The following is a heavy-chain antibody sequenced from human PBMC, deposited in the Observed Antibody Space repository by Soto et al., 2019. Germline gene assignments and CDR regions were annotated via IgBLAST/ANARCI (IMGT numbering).Heavy chain of an antibody. Sequence: GASVKVSCKASGYTFTSYGISWVRQAPGQGLEWMGWISAYNGNTNYAQKLQGRVTMTTDTSTSTAYMELRSLRSDDTAVYYCARAVGEVTMVRGVIYYYYYLDVWGNGTTVTVSS. V-gene: IGHV1-18*01. D-gene: IGHD3-10*01. CDR1: GYTFTSYG. CDR3: ARAVGEVTMVRGVIYYYYYLDV. J-gene: IGHJ6*03. CDR2: ISAYNGNT.